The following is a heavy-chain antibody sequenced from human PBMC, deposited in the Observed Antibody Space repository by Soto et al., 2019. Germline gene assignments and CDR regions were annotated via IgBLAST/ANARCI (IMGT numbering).Heavy chain of an antibody. V-gene: IGHV4-39*01. J-gene: IGHJ4*02. D-gene: IGHD6-13*01. CDR1: GGSISSSSYY. CDR3: ARTYSSSWYDY. CDR2: IYYSGST. Sequence: PSETLSLTCTVSGGSISSSSYYWGWIRQPPGKGLEWIGSIYYSGSTYYNPSLKSRVTISVDTSKNQFSLKLSSVTAADTAVYYCARTYSSSWYDYWGQETLVTVSS.